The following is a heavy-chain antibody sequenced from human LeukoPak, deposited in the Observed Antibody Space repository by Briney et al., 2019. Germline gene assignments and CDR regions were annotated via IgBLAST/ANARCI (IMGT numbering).Heavy chain of an antibody. CDR1: GFTFDDYA. CDR3: AKDVRYDSSGSFDY. Sequence: GGSLRLSCAASGFTFDDYAMHWVRQAPGKGLEWVSGISWNSGSIGYADSVEGRFTISRDNAKNSLYLQMNSLRAEDTALYYCAKDVRYDSSGSFDYWGQGTLVTVSS. J-gene: IGHJ4*02. CDR2: ISWNSGSI. V-gene: IGHV3-9*01. D-gene: IGHD3-22*01.